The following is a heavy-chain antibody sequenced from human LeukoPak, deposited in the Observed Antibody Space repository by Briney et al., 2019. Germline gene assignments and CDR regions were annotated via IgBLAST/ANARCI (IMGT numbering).Heavy chain of an antibody. Sequence: GGSLRLSCAASGFTFSSYAMSWVRQTPGKGLEWVSAISGSGGSTYYADSVKGRFTISRDNAKNSLYLQMNSLRAEDTAVYYCARARGSSWSRWGQGTLVTVSS. CDR3: ARARGSSWSR. CDR2: ISGSGGST. CDR1: GFTFSSYA. V-gene: IGHV3-23*01. D-gene: IGHD6-13*01. J-gene: IGHJ4*02.